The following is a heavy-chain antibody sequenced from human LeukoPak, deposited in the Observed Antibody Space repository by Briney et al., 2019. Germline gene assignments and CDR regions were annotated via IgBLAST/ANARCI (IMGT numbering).Heavy chain of an antibody. CDR3: ARDLARAYYDSSGARDAFDI. V-gene: IGHV4-4*07. CDR2: IYTSGST. J-gene: IGHJ3*02. Sequence: SETLSLTCTVSGGPISSYYWSWIRQPTGKGLEWIGRIYTSGSTNYNPSLKSRVTMSVDTSKNQFSLKLSSVTAADTAVYYCARDLARAYYDSSGARDAFDIWGQGTMVTVSS. CDR1: GGPISSYY. D-gene: IGHD3-22*01.